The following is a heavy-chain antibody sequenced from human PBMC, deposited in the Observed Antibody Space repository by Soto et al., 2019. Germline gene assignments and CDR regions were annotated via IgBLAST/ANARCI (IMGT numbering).Heavy chain of an antibody. Sequence: QVQLQESGPGLVRPSETLSLTCTVSGGSVTTGSYNWSWIRRPPGKGLEWIGNIFFTGITHYNPSLINRVTMSVDTSKNQFSLTVTSVTAADTAVYYCARDGHGMDVWCQGTTVTVSS. CDR1: GGSVTTGSYN. J-gene: IGHJ6*02. V-gene: IGHV4-61*01. CDR3: ARDGHGMDV. CDR2: IFFTGIT.